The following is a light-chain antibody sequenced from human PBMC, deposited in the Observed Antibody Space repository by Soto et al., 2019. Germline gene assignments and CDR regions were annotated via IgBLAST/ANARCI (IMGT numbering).Light chain of an antibody. V-gene: IGKV2-30*01. CDR2: KVS. CDR3: MQGTHWPHT. J-gene: IGKJ2*01. CDR1: QSFVNMVGTTY. Sequence: TKLPPPLPVTLEQRASIPSRFGQSFVNMVGTTYFSWFRQRPGQSPRRLIYKVSKRNSGVPDRFSGSGSGTDFTLEISRVEAEDVGVYYCMQGTHWPHTFGQGNNLEIK.